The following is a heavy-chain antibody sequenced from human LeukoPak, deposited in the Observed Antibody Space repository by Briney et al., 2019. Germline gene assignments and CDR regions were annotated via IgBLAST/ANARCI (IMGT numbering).Heavy chain of an antibody. CDR2: INLNTGAT. D-gene: IGHD6-19*01. Sequence: GASVKVSCKPSGYTFTGYYLHWVRQAPGQGPEWMGWINLNTGATMYSQKFQGRVTMTRDTSVSTGYLELRSLRSDDSAVYYCARDRVGSGWPRPYYFEIWGQGTLVTVSS. CDR3: ARDRVGSGWPRPYYFEI. J-gene: IGHJ4*02. V-gene: IGHV1-2*02. CDR1: GYTFTGYY.